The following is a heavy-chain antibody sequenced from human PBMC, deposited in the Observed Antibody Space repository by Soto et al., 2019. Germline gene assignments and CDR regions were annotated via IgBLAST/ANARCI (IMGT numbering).Heavy chain of an antibody. CDR3: AKVPIVVPAAEDAFDI. J-gene: IGHJ3*02. CDR2: ISGSGGSP. Sequence: EVQLLESGGGLVQPGGSLRLSCAASGFTFSSYAMSWVRQAPGKGLEWVSAISGSGGSPYYADSVKGRFTISRDNSKNTLYLQMNSLRAEDTAVYYCAKVPIVVPAAEDAFDIWGQGTMVTVSS. CDR1: GFTFSSYA. D-gene: IGHD2-2*01. V-gene: IGHV3-23*01.